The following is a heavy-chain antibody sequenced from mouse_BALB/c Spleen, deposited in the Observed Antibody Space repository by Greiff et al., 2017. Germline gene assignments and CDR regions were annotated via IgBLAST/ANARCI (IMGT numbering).Heavy chain of an antibody. V-gene: IGHV1-82*01. Sequence: VQLVESGPELVKPGASVKISCKASGYAFSSSWMNWVKQRPGQGLEWIGRIYPGDGDTNYNGKFKGKATLTADKSSSTAYMQLSSLTSVDSAVYFCARSLYDGYGFAYWGQGTLVTVSA. CDR1: GYAFSSSW. CDR2: IYPGDGDT. CDR3: ARSLYDGYGFAY. D-gene: IGHD2-3*01. J-gene: IGHJ3*01.